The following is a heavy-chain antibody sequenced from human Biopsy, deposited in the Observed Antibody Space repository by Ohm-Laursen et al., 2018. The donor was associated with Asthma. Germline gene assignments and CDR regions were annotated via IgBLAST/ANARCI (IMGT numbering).Heavy chain of an antibody. J-gene: IGHJ6*02. CDR1: EFPFGSYA. CDR3: AKDKVGAANSYQYGMDV. Sequence: SLRLSCTASEFPFGSYAMNWVRQAPGKGLEWVSSISGNGDNTHYSDSVQGRFIISRDNSKNTLYLQMNSLRVEDTAIYFCAKDKVGAANSYQYGMDVWGQGTTVAVS. CDR2: ISGNGDNT. D-gene: IGHD1-26*01. V-gene: IGHV3-23*01.